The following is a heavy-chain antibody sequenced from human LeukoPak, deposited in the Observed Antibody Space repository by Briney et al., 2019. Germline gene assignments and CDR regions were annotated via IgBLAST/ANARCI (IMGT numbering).Heavy chain of an antibody. V-gene: IGHV1-69*13. CDR2: IIPIFGTA. J-gene: IGHJ3*02. CDR3: ASVNIVVVTPDAFDI. Sequence: SVKVSCKASGGTFSSYAISWVRQAPGQGLEWMGGIIPIFGTANYAQKFQGRVTITADESTSTAYMELSSLRSEDTAVYYCASVNIVVVTPDAFDIWGQGTMVTVSS. CDR1: GGTFSSYA. D-gene: IGHD2-21*02.